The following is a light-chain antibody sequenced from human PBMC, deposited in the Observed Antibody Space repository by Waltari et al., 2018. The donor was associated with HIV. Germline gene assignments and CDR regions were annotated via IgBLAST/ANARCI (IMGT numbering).Light chain of an antibody. V-gene: IGLV1-44*01. J-gene: IGLJ1*01. CDR1: DSNIGSNT. CDR3: AAWDDSLNAYV. Sequence: QSVLTQPPSASGTSGQRVVISCSGSDSNIGSNTINRFQQLPGSAPKVLVYSDDHRPSGVPDRFSGSKSGTSASLAISGVQSEDEADYYCAAWDDSLNAYVFGSGTKVTVL. CDR2: SDD.